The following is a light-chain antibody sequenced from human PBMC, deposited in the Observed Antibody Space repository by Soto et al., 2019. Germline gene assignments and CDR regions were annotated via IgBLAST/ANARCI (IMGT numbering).Light chain of an antibody. V-gene: IGKV1-5*03. CDR1: QTSSSW. CDR2: KAS. J-gene: IGKJ1*01. CDR3: QHYNSYSHA. Sequence: DIPMTQSPSTLSGPVGVRVTITCRSSQTSSSWLAWYQQKSGKAPKRLILKASTLKSGVPSRYSGSGSGTEFTLSISSLQPDDFATYYCQHYNSYSHAFGQGTKVEL.